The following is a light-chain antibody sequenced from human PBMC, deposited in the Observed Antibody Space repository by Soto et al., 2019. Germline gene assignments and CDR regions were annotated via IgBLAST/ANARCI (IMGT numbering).Light chain of an antibody. J-gene: IGLJ2*01. CDR2: QDT. CDR1: KLGDRF. Sequence: SYELTQPPSVSVSPGQTASITCSGDKLGDRFACWYQQKAGQSPVMVIYQDTKRPSGIPERFSGSNSGNTATLTISGTQAMDEADYYCQAWDSSTGVVFGRGTKLTVL. V-gene: IGLV3-1*01. CDR3: QAWDSSTGVV.